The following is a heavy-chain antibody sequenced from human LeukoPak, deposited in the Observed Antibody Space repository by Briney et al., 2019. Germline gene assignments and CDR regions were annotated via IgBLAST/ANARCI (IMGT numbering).Heavy chain of an antibody. CDR2: IYYSGST. J-gene: IGHJ3*02. V-gene: IGHV4-34*01. D-gene: IGHD1/OR15-1a*01. CDR1: GGSFSGYY. CDR3: AGEQLSDAFDI. Sequence: SETLSLTCAVYGGSFSGYYWSWIRQPPGKGLEWIGSIYYSGSTYYNPSLKSRVTISVDTSKNQFSLKLSSVTAADTAVYYCAGEQLSDAFDIWGQGTMVTVSS.